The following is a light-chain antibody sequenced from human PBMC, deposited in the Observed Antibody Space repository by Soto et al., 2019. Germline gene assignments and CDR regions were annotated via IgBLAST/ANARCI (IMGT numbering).Light chain of an antibody. V-gene: IGKV1-5*01. CDR3: QQFSIHWA. Sequence: DIQMTQSPSTLSASVGDRVTITCRASQDINGWLAWYQQKRRRATKLLIYSADPLESGVPTRFSGSGYRTDLLTTISSLPADAFASYYRQQFSIHWAFGQGTKVDIK. CDR1: QDINGW. CDR2: SAD. J-gene: IGKJ1*01.